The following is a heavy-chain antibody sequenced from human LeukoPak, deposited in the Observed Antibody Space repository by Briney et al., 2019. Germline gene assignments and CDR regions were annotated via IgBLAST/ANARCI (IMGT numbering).Heavy chain of an antibody. CDR2: IYYSGST. CDR3: ARGRYYFDY. J-gene: IGHJ4*02. D-gene: IGHD3-16*02. V-gene: IGHV4-59*01. CDR1: GCSISSYY. Sequence: PSETLSLTCTVSGCSISSYYWSWIRQPPGKGLEWIAYIYYSGSTNSNPSLKSRVTISVDTSKNQFSLKLSSVTAADTAVYYCARGRYYFDYWGQGTLVTVSS.